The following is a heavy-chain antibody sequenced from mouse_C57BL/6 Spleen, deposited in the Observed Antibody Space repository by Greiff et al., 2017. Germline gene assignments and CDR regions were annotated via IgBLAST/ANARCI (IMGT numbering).Heavy chain of an antibody. CDR1: GYTFTDYY. D-gene: IGHD4-1*01. Sequence: EVQLQQSGPELVKPGASVKISCKASGYTFTDYYMNWVKQSHGKSLEWIGDINPNNGGTSYNQKFKGKATLTVDKSSSTAYMELRSLTSEDSAVYYCANSNEGYFDYWGQGTTLTVSS. CDR2: INPNNGGT. J-gene: IGHJ2*01. CDR3: ANSNEGYFDY. V-gene: IGHV1-26*01.